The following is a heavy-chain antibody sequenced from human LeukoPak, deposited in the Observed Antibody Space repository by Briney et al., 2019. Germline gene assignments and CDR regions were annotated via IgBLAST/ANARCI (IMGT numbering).Heavy chain of an antibody. D-gene: IGHD1-14*01. CDR3: ARGTPRSGTMSPFDY. V-gene: IGHV1-69*13. CDR2: IIPIFGTA. Sequence: SVKVSCKASGGTFSSYAISWVRQAPGRGLEWMGGIIPIFGTANYAQKFQGRVTITADESTSTAYMELSSLRSEDTAVYYCARGTPRSGTMSPFDYWGQGTLVTVSS. J-gene: IGHJ4*02. CDR1: GGTFSSYA.